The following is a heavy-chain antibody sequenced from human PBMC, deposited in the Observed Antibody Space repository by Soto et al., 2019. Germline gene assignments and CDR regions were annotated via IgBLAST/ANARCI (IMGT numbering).Heavy chain of an antibody. Sequence: QVQLEQSGAEVKKPGASVKVSCKASGYRFSSYGTNWVRQAPGQGLEWIGWISAYTGTANYAQKFQARVTRTLGTSTSTALMARRRLTSADTAVYNCARNWDSSQTAHSDYWGQGNLVTVSS. CDR3: ARNWDSSQTAHSDY. D-gene: IGHD6-13*01. J-gene: IGHJ4*02. CDR1: GYRFSSYG. V-gene: IGHV1-18*01. CDR2: ISAYTGTA.